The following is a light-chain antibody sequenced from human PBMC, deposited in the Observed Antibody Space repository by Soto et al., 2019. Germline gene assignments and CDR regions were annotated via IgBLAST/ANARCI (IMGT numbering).Light chain of an antibody. V-gene: IGKV1-39*01. J-gene: IGKJ2*01. CDR2: GAS. CDR3: QQRYRSPYT. Sequence: IQMTQSPSSLSASVGDSVTVTCRASQSINIYLNWYQQKPGKAPTLLIYGASSLQSGVPSRFTGGGSRTDFTLTISSLQPEDFATYYCQQRYRSPYTFGKGTKLDIK. CDR1: QSINIY.